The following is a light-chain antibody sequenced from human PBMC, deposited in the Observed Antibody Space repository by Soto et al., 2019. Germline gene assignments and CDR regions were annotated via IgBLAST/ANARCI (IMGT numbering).Light chain of an antibody. CDR3: QQLYSYPLT. V-gene: IGKV1-9*01. J-gene: IGKJ4*01. Sequence: IQVTQSPSSLSASVGDRVTITCRASQGITSYLAWYQQKPGKAPKLLIYAAFALQTGVSSRFSGSGYGTDFALTISNLQPEDFATYFCQQLYSYPLTFGGGTTVEF. CDR1: QGITSY. CDR2: AAF.